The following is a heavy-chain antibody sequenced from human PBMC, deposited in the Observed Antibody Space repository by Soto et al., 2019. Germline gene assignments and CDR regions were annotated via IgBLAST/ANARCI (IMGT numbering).Heavy chain of an antibody. J-gene: IGHJ6*02. Sequence: NPSETLSLTCAVYGGSFSGYYWSWIRQPPGKGLEWIGEINHSGSTNYNPSLKSRVTISVDTSKNQFSLKLSSVTAADTAVYYCARTPWIQIWFRSRDGMDVWGQGTTVTVSS. V-gene: IGHV4-34*01. CDR1: GGSFSGYY. D-gene: IGHD5-18*01. CDR2: INHSGST. CDR3: ARTPWIQIWFRSRDGMDV.